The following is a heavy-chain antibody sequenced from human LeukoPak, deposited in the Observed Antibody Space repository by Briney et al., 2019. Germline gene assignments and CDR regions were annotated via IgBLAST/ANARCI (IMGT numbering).Heavy chain of an antibody. V-gene: IGHV1-69*05. D-gene: IGHD5-18*01. CDR2: IIPIFGTA. Sequence: SVKVSCKASGGTFSSYAISWVRQAPGQGLEWMGRIIPIFGTANYAQKFQGRVTITTDESTSTAYMELSSLRSEDTAVYYCARSQPQLWLLVWFDPWGQGILVTVSS. CDR1: GGTFSSYA. CDR3: ARSQPQLWLLVWFDP. J-gene: IGHJ5*02.